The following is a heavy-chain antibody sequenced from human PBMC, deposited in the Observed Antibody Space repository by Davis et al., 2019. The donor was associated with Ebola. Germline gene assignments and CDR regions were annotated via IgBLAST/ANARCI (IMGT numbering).Heavy chain of an antibody. CDR1: GGSFSGYY. D-gene: IGHD2-2*01. J-gene: IGHJ4*02. V-gene: IGHV4-34*01. CDR2: INHSGST. CDR3: ARHVVDASTMHFDY. Sequence: MPSETLSLTCAVYGGSFSGYYWSWIRQPPGKGLEWIGEINHSGSTNYNPSLKSRVTIFVDPSKNQFSLTLRSVTAADTALYYCARHVVDASTMHFDYWGQGVLVTVSS.